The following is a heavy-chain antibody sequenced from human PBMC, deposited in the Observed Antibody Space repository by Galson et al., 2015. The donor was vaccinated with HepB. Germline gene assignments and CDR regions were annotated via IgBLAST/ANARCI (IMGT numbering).Heavy chain of an antibody. CDR3: TTPFDNPGAFDI. Sequence: SLRLSCAASGFTFSNAWMTWVRQAPGKGLEWVGRIKSQADGGTTDYDTPVKGRFIISRDDSKNTLFLQMNSLKTDDTAMYYCTTPFDNPGAFDIWGQGTMVTVSS. D-gene: IGHD1-14*01. J-gene: IGHJ3*02. V-gene: IGHV3-15*01. CDR2: IKSQADGGTT. CDR1: GFTFSNAW.